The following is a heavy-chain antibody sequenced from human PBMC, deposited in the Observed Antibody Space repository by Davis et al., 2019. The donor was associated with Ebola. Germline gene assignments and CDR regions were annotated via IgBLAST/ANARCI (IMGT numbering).Heavy chain of an antibody. CDR1: GGSIRTHY. V-gene: IGHV4-59*11. Sequence: MPSETLSLTCTVSGGSIRTHYWSWIRQPPGKGLEWIGYINYSGSTNYNPSLKSRITISVDTSKNQFSLKLSSVTAADTAVYYCARDGFGLQRYYYGMDVWGQGTTVTVSS. D-gene: IGHD3/OR15-3a*01. CDR2: INYSGST. J-gene: IGHJ6*02. CDR3: ARDGFGLQRYYYGMDV.